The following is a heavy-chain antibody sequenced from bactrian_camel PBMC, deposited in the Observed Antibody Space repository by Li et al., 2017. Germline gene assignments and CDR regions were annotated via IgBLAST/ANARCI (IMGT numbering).Heavy chain of an antibody. CDR2: IDSRGGT. CDR3: AANPFWTYGAICSYTRPADFGY. V-gene: IGHV3S26*01. Sequence: HVQLVESGGGLVQPGGSLRLSCAVSGFPYSTYCVAWFRQAPGKEREGVAAIDSRGGTAYADSATGRFTISQDNAKNTLYLQMNSLKPEDTAMYYCAANPFWTYGAICSYTRPADFGYWGQGTQVTVS. CDR1: GFPYSTYC. J-gene: IGHJ6*01. D-gene: IGHD2*01.